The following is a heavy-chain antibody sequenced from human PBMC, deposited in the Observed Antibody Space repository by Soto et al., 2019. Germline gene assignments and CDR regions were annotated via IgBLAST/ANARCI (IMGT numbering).Heavy chain of an antibody. J-gene: IGHJ4*02. Sequence: PGGSLRLSCAASGFTFSSYGMHWVRQAPGKGLGWVAVISYDGSNKYYADSVKGRFTISRDNSKNTLYLQMNSLRAEDTAVYYCAKDLGVGRSGFGELSGPFDYWGQGTLVTVSS. CDR2: ISYDGSNK. CDR1: GFTFSSYG. V-gene: IGHV3-30*18. D-gene: IGHD3-10*01. CDR3: AKDLGVGRSGFGELSGPFDY.